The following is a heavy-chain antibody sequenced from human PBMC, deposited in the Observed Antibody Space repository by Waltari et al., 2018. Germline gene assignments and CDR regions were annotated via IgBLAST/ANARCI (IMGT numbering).Heavy chain of an antibody. D-gene: IGHD5-18*01. V-gene: IGHV3-23*04. Sequence: EVQLVESGGGLVQPGGSLRLSCAASGFTFSRYAMSWVRQAPGKGLEWVAAISGSGGSTYDADSVKGRFTISRDNSKNTLYLQMNSLRAEDTAVYYCAKDSGYSYGTNWFDPWGQGTLVTVSS. CDR1: GFTFSRYA. CDR3: AKDSGYSYGTNWFDP. CDR2: ISGSGGST. J-gene: IGHJ5*02.